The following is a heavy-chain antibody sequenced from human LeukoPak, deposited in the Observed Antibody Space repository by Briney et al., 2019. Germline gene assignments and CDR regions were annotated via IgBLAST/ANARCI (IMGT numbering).Heavy chain of an antibody. V-gene: IGHV4-39*01. J-gene: IGHJ5*02. D-gene: IGHD6-13*01. CDR2: IYYSGST. CDR1: GGSISSSCYY. CDR3: ARRQLVHNWFDP. Sequence: ASETLSLTCTVSGGSISSSCYYWGWIRHPPGKGLEWFGSIYYSGSTYYNPSLKSRVTISVDTSKNQFSLKLSSVTAADTAVYYCARRQLVHNWFDPWGQGTLVTVSS.